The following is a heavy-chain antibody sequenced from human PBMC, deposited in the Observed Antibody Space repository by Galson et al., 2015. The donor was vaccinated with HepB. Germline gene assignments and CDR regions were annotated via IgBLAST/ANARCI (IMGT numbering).Heavy chain of an antibody. J-gene: IGHJ6*03. V-gene: IGHV3-21*01. Sequence: SLRLSCAASGFTFSSSSMSWVRQAPGKGLEWVASISATGIYIYYADSVMGRFTVSRDGAKNSLSLQMNSLRAEDTAVYYCARGTDPYYFYSMDVWGNGTTVTVSS. CDR3: ARGTDPYYFYSMDV. CDR1: GFTFSSSS. CDR2: ISATGIYI.